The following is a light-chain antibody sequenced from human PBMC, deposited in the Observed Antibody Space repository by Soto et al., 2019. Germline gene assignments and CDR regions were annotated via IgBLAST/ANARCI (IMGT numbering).Light chain of an antibody. J-gene: IGKJ4*01. CDR1: QGISSY. Sequence: DIQLTQSPSFLSASVGDRVTITCRASQGISSYLAWYQQEPGKAPKPLIYAASTLQSGDPSRFSGSGSGTEFTLTISSLQPEDFATYYCQQLKSYPVTFGGGTKVEIK. V-gene: IGKV1-9*01. CDR2: AAS. CDR3: QQLKSYPVT.